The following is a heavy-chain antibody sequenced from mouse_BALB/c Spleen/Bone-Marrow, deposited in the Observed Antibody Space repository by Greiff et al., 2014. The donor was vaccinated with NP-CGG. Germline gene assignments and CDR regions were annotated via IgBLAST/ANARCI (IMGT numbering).Heavy chain of an antibody. CDR1: GLTFSDYY. Sequence: VQLKESGGGLVKPGGSLKLSCTASGLTFSDYYMYWVRQTPEKRLEWVATISDGGIYTYYPDSVKGRFTISRDNAKNNLYLQMSSLKSEDTAMYYCARSGEKYGALDYSGQGTSVTVSS. CDR3: ARSGEKYGALDY. D-gene: IGHD1-1*02. V-gene: IGHV5-4*02. J-gene: IGHJ4*01. CDR2: ISDGGIYT.